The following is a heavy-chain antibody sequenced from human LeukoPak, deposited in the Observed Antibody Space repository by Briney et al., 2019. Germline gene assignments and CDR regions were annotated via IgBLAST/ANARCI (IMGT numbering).Heavy chain of an antibody. CDR2: INTDGSST. V-gene: IGHV3-74*01. CDR3: VREGYYGSAALYY. Sequence: PGGSLRLSCAASGFTFSGYWMHWVRQAPGKGLVCVSRINTDGSSTSYADSVKGRFTISRDNAKNTLYLQMNSLRAEDTAVYYCVREGYYGSAALYYWGQGTLVTVSS. J-gene: IGHJ4*02. D-gene: IGHD3-10*01. CDR1: GFTFSGYW.